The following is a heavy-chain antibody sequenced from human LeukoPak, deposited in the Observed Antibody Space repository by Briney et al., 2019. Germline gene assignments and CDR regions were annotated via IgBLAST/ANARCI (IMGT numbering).Heavy chain of an antibody. CDR2: IYTSGST. V-gene: IGHV4-61*02. J-gene: IGHJ3*02. D-gene: IGHD1-1*01. CDR3: ATQLGSGDAFDI. Sequence: SQTLSLTCTVSGCSLSSGSYYWSWIRQPAGKGLEWIGRIYTSGSTNYNPSLKSRVTISVDTSKNQFSLKLSSVTAADTAVYYCATQLGSGDAFDIWGQGTMVTVSS. CDR1: GCSLSSGSYY.